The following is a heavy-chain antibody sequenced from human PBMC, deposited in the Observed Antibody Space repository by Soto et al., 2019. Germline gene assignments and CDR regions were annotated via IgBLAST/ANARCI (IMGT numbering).Heavy chain of an antibody. Sequence: GSLRLSCAASGFTFSSYWMSWVRQAPGKGLEWVANIKQDGSEKYYVDSVKGRFTISRDNAKNSLYLQMNSLRAEDTAVYYCAKAERAKYGNYYYYYYMDVWGKGTTVTVSS. V-gene: IGHV3-7*01. CDR3: AKAERAKYGNYYYYYYMDV. J-gene: IGHJ6*03. D-gene: IGHD1-1*01. CDR2: IKQDGSEK. CDR1: GFTFSSYW.